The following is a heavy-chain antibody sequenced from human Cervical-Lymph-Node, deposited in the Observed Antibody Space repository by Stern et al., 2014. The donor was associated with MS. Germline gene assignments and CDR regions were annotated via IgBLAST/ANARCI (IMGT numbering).Heavy chain of an antibody. D-gene: IGHD6-13*01. CDR1: GFSFSSYS. CDR2: MSHDGKYI. CDR3: ARAIATGGNYRLDL. J-gene: IGHJ3*01. Sequence: VQLVESGGGVVQPGRSLRLSCTGSGFSFSSYSMHWVRQTPGQGLEWLALMSHDGKYIHYGDSVKGRFIISRDNPKNTLYLQMNNMTAEDTAMFFCARAIATGGNYRLDLWGQGTMVIVS. V-gene: IGHV3-30*04.